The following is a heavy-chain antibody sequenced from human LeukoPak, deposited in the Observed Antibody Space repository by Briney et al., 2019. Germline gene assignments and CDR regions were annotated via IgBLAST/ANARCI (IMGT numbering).Heavy chain of an antibody. CDR3: ARRKNSGWFDP. CDR2: IYYSGTT. CDR1: GGSISSDGYY. Sequence: SGTLSLTCTVSGGSISSDGYYWSWIRQHPGKGPEWIGYIYYSGTTYYNPSLESRVTISIDTSKNQFSLRLSSVTAADTAVYYCARRKNSGWFDPWGQGTLVTVSS. D-gene: IGHD1-7*01. V-gene: IGHV4-31*03. J-gene: IGHJ5*02.